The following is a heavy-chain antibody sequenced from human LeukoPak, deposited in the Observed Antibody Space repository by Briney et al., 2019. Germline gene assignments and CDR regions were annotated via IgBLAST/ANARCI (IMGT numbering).Heavy chain of an antibody. J-gene: IGHJ4*02. Sequence: GRSLRLSCAASGFTFDDYAMHWVRQAPGKGLEWVSGISWNSGSIVYADSVKGRFTISRDNAKNSLYLQMNSLRAEDTALYYCARDGGELLGGAFDYWGQGTLVTVSS. V-gene: IGHV3-9*01. CDR2: ISWNSGSI. D-gene: IGHD1-26*01. CDR1: GFTFDDYA. CDR3: ARDGGELLGGAFDY.